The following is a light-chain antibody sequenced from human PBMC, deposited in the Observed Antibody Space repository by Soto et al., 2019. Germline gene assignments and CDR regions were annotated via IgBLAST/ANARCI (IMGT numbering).Light chain of an antibody. J-gene: IGLJ2*01. CDR2: EVT. V-gene: IGLV2-8*01. CDR3: SSYAGSNNLGVV. Sequence: QSVLTQPPSASGSPGQSVAISCTGTSSDVGGYNDVSWYQQHPGKAPKLMIYEVTKRPSGVPDRFSGSKSGNTASLTVSGLQADDEADYYCSSYAGSNNLGVVFGGGTKVTVL. CDR1: SSDVGGYND.